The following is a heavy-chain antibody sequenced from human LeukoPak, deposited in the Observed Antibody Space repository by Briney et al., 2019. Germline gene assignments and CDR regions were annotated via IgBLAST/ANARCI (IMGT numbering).Heavy chain of an antibody. V-gene: IGHV3-53*01. CDR2: IYSGGST. CDR3: ARGPRGYSGPGVDY. CDR1: GFTVSSNY. J-gene: IGHJ4*02. Sequence: GGSLRLSCAASGFTVSSNYMSWVRQAPGKWLEWVSVIYSGGSTYYADSVKGRFTISRDNSKNTLYLQMNSLRAEDTAVYYCARGPRGYSGPGVDYWGQGTLVTVSS. D-gene: IGHD5-12*01.